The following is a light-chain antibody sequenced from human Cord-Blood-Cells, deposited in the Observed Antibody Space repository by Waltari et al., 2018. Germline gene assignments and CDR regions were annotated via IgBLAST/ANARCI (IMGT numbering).Light chain of an antibody. J-gene: IGLJ3*02. CDR1: SSYVVGYNY. CDR2: DVS. V-gene: IGLV2-14*03. Sequence: QPALTQPASVSGSPGQSIPISCTGTSSYVVGYNYVSWYQQHPGKAPKLMIYDVSNRPSGVSNRFSGSKSGNTASLTISGLQAEDEADYYCSSYTSSSTWVFGGGTKLTVL. CDR3: SSYTSSSTWV.